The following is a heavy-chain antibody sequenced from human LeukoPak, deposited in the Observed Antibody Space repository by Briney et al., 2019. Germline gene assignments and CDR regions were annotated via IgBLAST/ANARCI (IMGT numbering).Heavy chain of an antibody. CDR2: IKQDGSEK. CDR1: GFTFSSYW. Sequence: GGSLRLSCAASGFTFSSYWMSWVRQAPGKGLEWVANIKQDGSEKYYVDSVKGRFTISRDNAKNSLYLQMNSLRAEDTAVYYCARDQAMVRGTYYYYYMDVWGKGTTVTVSS. V-gene: IGHV3-7*01. D-gene: IGHD3-10*01. J-gene: IGHJ6*03. CDR3: ARDQAMVRGTYYYYYMDV.